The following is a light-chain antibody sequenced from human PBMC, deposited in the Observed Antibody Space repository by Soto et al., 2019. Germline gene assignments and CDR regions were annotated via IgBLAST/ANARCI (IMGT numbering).Light chain of an antibody. V-gene: IGKV3-20*01. CDR1: QSVSSNY. CDR3: QQYGTSAPIT. J-gene: IGKJ5*01. CDR2: GAS. Sequence: EIVLTQSPGTLSFSPGERATLSCRASQSVSSNYLAWYQHKPGQAPRLLIYGASSRATGIPDRFSGSGSGTDFIHTISRLEPEDFAMYYCQQYGTSAPITFGQGTRLEIE.